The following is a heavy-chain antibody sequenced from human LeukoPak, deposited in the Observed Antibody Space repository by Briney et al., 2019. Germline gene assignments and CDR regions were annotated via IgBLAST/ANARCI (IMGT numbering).Heavy chain of an antibody. CDR1: GGSISSYY. Sequence: SETLSLTCTVSGGSISSYYWSWIRQPPGKGLEWIGYIYYSGSTNYNPSLKSRVTISVDTSKNQFSLKLSSVTAADTAVYYCARGPGGALSGYWGQGTLVTVSS. V-gene: IGHV4-59*01. CDR2: IYYSGST. CDR3: ARGPGGALSGY. J-gene: IGHJ4*02. D-gene: IGHD3-16*01.